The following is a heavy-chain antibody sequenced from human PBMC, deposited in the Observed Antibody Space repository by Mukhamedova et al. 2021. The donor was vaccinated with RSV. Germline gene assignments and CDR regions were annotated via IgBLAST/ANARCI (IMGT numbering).Heavy chain of an antibody. Sequence: YWIGWVRQMPGKGLEWMGIIYPGDSDTRYSPSFQGQVTISADKSISTAYLQWSSLKASDTAMYYCARHRYCSCGSCYSGGSYFQ. CDR3: ARHRYCSCGSCYSGGSYFQ. CDR1: YW. CDR2: IYPGDSDT. V-gene: IGHV5-51*01. D-gene: IGHD2-15*01. J-gene: IGHJ1*01.